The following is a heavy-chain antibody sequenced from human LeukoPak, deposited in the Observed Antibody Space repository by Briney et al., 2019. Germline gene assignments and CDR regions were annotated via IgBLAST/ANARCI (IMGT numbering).Heavy chain of an antibody. J-gene: IGHJ6*02. CDR3: ARSYSSSWNLYYYYGMDV. Sequence: PSETLSLTCTVSGGSISSYYWSWIRRPPGKGLEWIGYIYYSGSTNYNPSLKSRVTISVDTSKNQFSLKLSSVTAADTAVYYCARSYSSSWNLYYYYGMDVWGQGTTVTVSS. CDR1: GGSISSYY. V-gene: IGHV4-59*08. D-gene: IGHD6-13*01. CDR2: IYYSGST.